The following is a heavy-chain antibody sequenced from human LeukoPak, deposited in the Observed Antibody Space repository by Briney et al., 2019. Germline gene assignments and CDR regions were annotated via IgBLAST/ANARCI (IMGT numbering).Heavy chain of an antibody. D-gene: IGHD2-21*02. CDR3: ARGVVTDDYYMDV. Sequence: SQTLSLTCSVSGGSITSGRYYWTWIRQPAGKGLEWIGRLYTNDNTNYDPSLESRVSISVDTSKSQFYLQLTSVTAADTAVYFCARGVVTDDYYMDVWGKGITVIVSS. CDR1: GGSITSGRYY. J-gene: IGHJ6*03. CDR2: LYTNDNT. V-gene: IGHV4-61*02.